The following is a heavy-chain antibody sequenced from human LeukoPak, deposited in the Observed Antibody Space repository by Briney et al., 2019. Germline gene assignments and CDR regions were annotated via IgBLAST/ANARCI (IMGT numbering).Heavy chain of an antibody. Sequence: KPSETLSLTCTVSGGSISSYYWSWIRQPPGKGLEWIGQISDSGNTNYNPSLKGRVTMSVDTSQNQFSLKLSSVTAADTAVYYCARGDDHFDYWGQGSLVTVSS. V-gene: IGHV4-59*12. J-gene: IGHJ4*02. CDR2: ISDSGNT. CDR1: GGSISSYY. CDR3: ARGDDHFDY.